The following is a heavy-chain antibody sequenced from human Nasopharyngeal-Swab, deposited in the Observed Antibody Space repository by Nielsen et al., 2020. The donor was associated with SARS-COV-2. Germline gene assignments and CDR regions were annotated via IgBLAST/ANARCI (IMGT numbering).Heavy chain of an antibody. J-gene: IGHJ4*02. CDR2: IYYSGST. Sequence: WIRQSPGKGLEWIGYIYYSGSTYYNPSLKSRVTISVDTSKNQFSLKLSSVTAADTAVYYCARASRGIFGVVSTFDYRGQGTLVTVSS. CDR3: ARASRGIFGVVSTFDY. V-gene: IGHV4-31*02. D-gene: IGHD3-3*01.